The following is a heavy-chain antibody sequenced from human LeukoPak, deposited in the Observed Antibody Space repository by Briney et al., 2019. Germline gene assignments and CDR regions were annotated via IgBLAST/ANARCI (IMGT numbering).Heavy chain of an antibody. CDR3: ARDPIVGVTGDYFDY. V-gene: IGHV1-2*02. Sequence: ASVKVSCKASGYTFTGYYMHWVRQAPGKGFEWMGWINPNSGGTNYAQKFQGRVIMTRNTSISTAYMELSRLRSDDTAVYYCARDPIVGVTGDYFDYWGQGTLVTVSS. J-gene: IGHJ4*02. CDR1: GYTFTGYY. CDR2: INPNSGGT. D-gene: IGHD1-26*01.